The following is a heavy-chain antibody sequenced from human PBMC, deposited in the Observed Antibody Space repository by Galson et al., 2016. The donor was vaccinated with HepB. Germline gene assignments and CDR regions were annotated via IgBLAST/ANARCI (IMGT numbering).Heavy chain of an antibody. D-gene: IGHD3-22*01. Sequence: SLRLSCAVSGFTFRSYIMNWVRQAPGKGLEWVASISSGSAYKYYAESMKGRFTISRDNAKQSLYLQMNSLRAEDTAVYYCARDRGSGYLDAFDIWGQGTMVTVSS. J-gene: IGHJ3*02. CDR2: ISSGSAYK. V-gene: IGHV3-21*01. CDR1: GFTFRSYI. CDR3: ARDRGSGYLDAFDI.